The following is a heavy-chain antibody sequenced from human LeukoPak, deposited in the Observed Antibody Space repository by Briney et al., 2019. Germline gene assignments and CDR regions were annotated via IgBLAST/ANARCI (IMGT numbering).Heavy chain of an antibody. Sequence: GGSLRLSCAASGFTFSSYSMNWVRQAPGKGLEWVSYISSSSSTIYYADSVKGRFTISRDNAQNSLYLQMNSLRAEDTAVYYCARGIEKNGYFRYLGQGTLVTVSS. V-gene: IGHV3-48*04. CDR2: ISSSSSTI. CDR3: ARGIEKNGYFRY. J-gene: IGHJ4*02. CDR1: GFTFSSYS. D-gene: IGHD3-22*01.